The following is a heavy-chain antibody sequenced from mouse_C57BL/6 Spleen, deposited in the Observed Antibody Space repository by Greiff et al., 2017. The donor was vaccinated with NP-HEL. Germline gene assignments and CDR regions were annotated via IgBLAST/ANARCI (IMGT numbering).Heavy chain of an antibody. D-gene: IGHD1-2*01. J-gene: IGHJ2*01. Sequence: DVKLQESGPGLVKPSQSLSLPCTVPGYSITSGYGWNWFRQFPGNQLEWMGYISSSGSTNYNPSLKSRISITRDPSKNQFFLQLNSVTTEDTATYDCDRTARIKYWGQGTTLTVSS. CDR3: DRTARIKY. CDR1: GYSITSGYG. CDR2: ISSSGST. V-gene: IGHV3-2*02.